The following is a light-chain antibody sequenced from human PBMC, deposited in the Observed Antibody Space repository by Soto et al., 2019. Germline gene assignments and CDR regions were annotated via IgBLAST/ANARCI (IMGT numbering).Light chain of an antibody. J-gene: IGLJ1*01. V-gene: IGLV1-40*01. CDR3: HSYDSSLSGYV. CDR1: SSNIGAGYD. Sequence: QSVLTQPPSVSGAPGQSVTISCTGSSSNIGAGYDVNWYQQLPGTDPKLLIYGNSNRPSGVPDRFSGSKSGTSAYLAITGLQAEDDADYYCHSYDSSLSGYVFGTGTKLTVL. CDR2: GNS.